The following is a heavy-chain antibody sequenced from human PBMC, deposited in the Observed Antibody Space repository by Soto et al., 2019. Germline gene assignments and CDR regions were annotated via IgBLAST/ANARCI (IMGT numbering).Heavy chain of an antibody. V-gene: IGHV4-4*02. Sequence: SETLSLTCAVSGGSISSSNWWSWVRQPPGKGLEWIGEIYHSGSTNYNPSLKSRVTISVDTSKNQFSLKLSSVTAADTAVYYCARRRGIVGATDYFDYWGQGTLVTVSS. J-gene: IGHJ4*02. CDR2: IYHSGST. D-gene: IGHD1-26*01. CDR3: ARRRGIVGATDYFDY. CDR1: GGSISSSNW.